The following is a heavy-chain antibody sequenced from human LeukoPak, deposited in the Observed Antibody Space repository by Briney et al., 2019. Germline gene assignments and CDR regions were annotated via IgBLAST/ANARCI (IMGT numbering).Heavy chain of an antibody. CDR3: ARAGSWFGESRDAFDI. J-gene: IGHJ3*02. D-gene: IGHD3-10*01. Sequence: GESLKISCKGSGYSFTSYWIGWVRQMPGKSLEWMGIIYPGDSDTRYSPSFQGQVTISADKSISTAYLQWSSLKASDTAMYYCARAGSWFGESRDAFDIWGQGTMVTVSS. V-gene: IGHV5-51*01. CDR2: IYPGDSDT. CDR1: GYSFTSYW.